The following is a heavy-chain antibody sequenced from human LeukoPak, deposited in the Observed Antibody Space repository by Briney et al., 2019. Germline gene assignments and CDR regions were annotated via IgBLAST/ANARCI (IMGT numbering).Heavy chain of an antibody. CDR2: ISAYNGNT. CDR1: GYTFTSYG. Sequence: AASVKVSCKASGYTFTSYGISWVRQAPGQGLEWMGWISAYNGNTNYAQKLQGRVTMTTDTSTSTAYMELRSLRSDDTAVYYCAFASQTYYYDSSGRGGFDYWGQGTLVTVSS. D-gene: IGHD3-22*01. J-gene: IGHJ4*02. V-gene: IGHV1-18*01. CDR3: AFASQTYYYDSSGRGGFDY.